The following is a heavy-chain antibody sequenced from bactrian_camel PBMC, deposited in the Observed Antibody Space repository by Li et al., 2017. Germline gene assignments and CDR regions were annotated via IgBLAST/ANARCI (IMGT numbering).Heavy chain of an antibody. J-gene: IGHJ4*01. CDR3: ATALAG. V-gene: IGHV3S40*01. Sequence: VQLVESGGGLVQPGGSLNLSCVASGFAFSSSPMRWVRQAPGKGLEWVAAINSGGDKTYYKDSMKGRFTISRDNAKNTVYLQMHSLKSEDTALYYCATALAGWGQGTQVTVS. D-gene: IGHD3*01. CDR1: GFAFSSSP. CDR2: INSGGDKT.